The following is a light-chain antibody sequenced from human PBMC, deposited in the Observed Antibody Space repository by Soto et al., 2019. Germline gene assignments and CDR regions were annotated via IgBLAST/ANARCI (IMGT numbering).Light chain of an antibody. CDR1: QSVISSY. Sequence: EIVLTQSPGTLSLSPGERATLSCRASQSVISSYLAWYQQRPGQAPRLLTYDASSMATGIPDRFSGSGSGTDFTLTISRLEPEDCAVYYCQQFGSSRWTCGQGTKVEI. CDR2: DAS. V-gene: IGKV3-20*01. CDR3: QQFGSSRWT. J-gene: IGKJ1*01.